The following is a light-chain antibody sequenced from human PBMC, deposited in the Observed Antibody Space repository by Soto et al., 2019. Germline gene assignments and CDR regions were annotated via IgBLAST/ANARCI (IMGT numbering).Light chain of an antibody. CDR3: QQYGNSHFT. CDR2: GAS. V-gene: IGKV3-20*01. CDR1: QSVASSY. Sequence: EIVLTQSPGTLSLSPGERATLSCRASQSVASSYLAWYQQKPGQAPRLVIHGASSRATGIPDRFSGGGSGTDFILTISRLEPEDFAVYYCQQYGNSHFTFGPGTKVDIK. J-gene: IGKJ3*01.